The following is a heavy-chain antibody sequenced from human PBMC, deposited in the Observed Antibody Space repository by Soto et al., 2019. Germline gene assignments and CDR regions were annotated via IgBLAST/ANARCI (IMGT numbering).Heavy chain of an antibody. Sequence: SETLSLTCTVSGGSISSYYWSWIRQPPGKGLEWIGYIYYSGSTNYNPSLKSRVTISVDTSKNQFSLKLSSVTAADMAVYYCARGLHDILTGYSYYYGMDVWGQGTTVTVSS. CDR2: IYYSGST. CDR3: ARGLHDILTGYSYYYGMDV. J-gene: IGHJ6*02. D-gene: IGHD3-9*01. V-gene: IGHV4-59*01. CDR1: GGSISSYY.